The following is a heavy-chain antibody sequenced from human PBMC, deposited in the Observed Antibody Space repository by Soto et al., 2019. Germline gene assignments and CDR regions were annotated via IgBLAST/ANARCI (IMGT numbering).Heavy chain of an antibody. V-gene: IGHV3-48*02. CDR3: ARDGRRGYDLDV. CDR2: ISASRTTI. CDR1: GFTFTDYS. Sequence: EGQLVESGGGLVQPGGSLRLSCTVSGFTFTDYSLNWVRQAPGKGLEWLSYISASRTTIYYAGSVRGRFTVSRDNAKNSLYLQMNSLRDEDTGVYYCARDGRRGYDLDVWGQGTMVTVSS. J-gene: IGHJ6*02. D-gene: IGHD1-26*01.